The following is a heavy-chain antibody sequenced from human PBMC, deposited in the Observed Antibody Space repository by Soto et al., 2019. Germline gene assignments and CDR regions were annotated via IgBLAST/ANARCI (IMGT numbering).Heavy chain of an antibody. CDR3: ASVQVGPGNWFDP. J-gene: IGHJ5*02. Sequence: SETLSLTCTVSGGSISSYYWSWIRQPPGKGLEWIGYIYYSGSTNYNPSLKSRVTISVDTSKNQFSLKLSSVTAADTAVYYCASVQVGPGNWFDPWGQGTLVTVSS. V-gene: IGHV4-59*01. CDR2: IYYSGST. D-gene: IGHD2-2*01. CDR1: GGSISSYY.